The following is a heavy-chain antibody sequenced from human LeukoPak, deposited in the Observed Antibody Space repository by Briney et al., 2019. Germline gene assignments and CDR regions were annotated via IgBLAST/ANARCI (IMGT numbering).Heavy chain of an antibody. CDR2: ISYDGSNK. CDR3: AKDLEQWLVPNYFDY. V-gene: IGHV3-30*18. CDR1: GFTFSSYS. D-gene: IGHD6-19*01. J-gene: IGHJ4*02. Sequence: GGSLRLSCAASGFTFSSYSTNWVRQAPGKGLEWVAVISYDGSNKYYADSVKGRFTISRDNSKNTLYLQMNSLRAEDTAVYYCAKDLEQWLVPNYFDYWGQGTLVTVSS.